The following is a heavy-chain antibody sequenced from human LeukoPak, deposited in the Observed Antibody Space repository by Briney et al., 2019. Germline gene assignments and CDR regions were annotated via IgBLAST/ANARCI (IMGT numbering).Heavy chain of an antibody. CDR1: GLTFSNYA. J-gene: IGHJ4*02. D-gene: IGHD1-14*01. CDR3: AKPARTDYVDY. Sequence: SGGTLRLSCAASGLTFSNYAMNWVRQAPGKGLDWVSSINGGGTSTYYADSVKGRFTISRDNSKNTLYLQMNSLRAEDTAVYYCAKPARTDYVDYWGQGTLVTVSS. CDR2: INGGGTST. V-gene: IGHV3-23*01.